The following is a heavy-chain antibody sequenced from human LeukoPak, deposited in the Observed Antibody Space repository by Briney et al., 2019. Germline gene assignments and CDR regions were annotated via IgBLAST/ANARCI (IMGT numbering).Heavy chain of an antibody. CDR2: FRGSGGNT. CDR1: GFTFSCYA. V-gene: IGHV3-23*01. J-gene: IGHJ4*02. Sequence: GGALRLSWAASGFTFSCYALGWGRQAPGEGLGWVSAFRGSGGNTYYADSVKGRFTISRDNSKNTLYLQMNSLRAEDTAVYYCARGPLYYYGSGSYSDYWGQGTLVTVSS. CDR3: ARGPLYYYGSGSYSDY. D-gene: IGHD3-10*01.